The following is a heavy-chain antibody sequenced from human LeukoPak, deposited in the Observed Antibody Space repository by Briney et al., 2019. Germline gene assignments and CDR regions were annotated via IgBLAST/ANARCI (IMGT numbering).Heavy chain of an antibody. CDR2: IRYDGSNK. CDR1: GFTFSSYG. Sequence: GGSLRLSCAASGFTFSSYGMHWVRQAPGKGLEWVAFIRYDGSNKYYADSVKGRFTISRDNSKNTLYLQMNSLRAEDTAVYYCAKVLRYFDWLPSDDYWGQGTLVTDSS. CDR3: AKVLRYFDWLPSDDY. D-gene: IGHD3-9*01. J-gene: IGHJ4*02. V-gene: IGHV3-30*02.